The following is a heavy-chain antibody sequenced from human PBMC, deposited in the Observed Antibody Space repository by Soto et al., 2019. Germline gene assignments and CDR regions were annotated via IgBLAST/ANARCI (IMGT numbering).Heavy chain of an antibody. Sequence: GGSLRLSCAASGFTFDDYAMHWVRQAPGKGLEWVSLISGDGGSTYYADSVKGRFTISRDNSKNSLYLQMNSLRTEDTALYYCANGDKIAAAGTIRYYYYGMDVWGQGTTVTVSS. CDR2: ISGDGGST. J-gene: IGHJ6*02. V-gene: IGHV3-43*02. CDR1: GFTFDDYA. CDR3: ANGDKIAAAGTIRYYYYGMDV. D-gene: IGHD6-13*01.